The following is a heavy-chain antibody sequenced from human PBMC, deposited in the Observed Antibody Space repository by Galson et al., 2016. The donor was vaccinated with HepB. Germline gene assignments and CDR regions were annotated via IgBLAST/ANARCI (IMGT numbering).Heavy chain of an antibody. CDR3: ARVSPARDLWSREFYDY. D-gene: IGHD3-10*01. J-gene: IGHJ4*02. V-gene: IGHV4-4*07. CDR2: FYSSGTT. Sequence: SETLSLTCAVSGASVTDYYWSWIRQPAGKGLEWVGRFYSSGTTNYNPSLRSRVAMSIDTSANLFSLELVSVTAADTAVYYCARVSPARDLWSREFYDYWGQGALVTVSS. CDR1: GASVTDYY.